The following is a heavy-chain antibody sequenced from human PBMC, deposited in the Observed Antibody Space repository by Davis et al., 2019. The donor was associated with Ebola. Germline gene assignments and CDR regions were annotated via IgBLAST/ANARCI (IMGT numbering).Heavy chain of an antibody. D-gene: IGHD2-15*01. CDR1: GYTFINYA. CDR2: INAGDGKI. CDR3: ARGEFGSRGRDY. V-gene: IGHV1-3*01. J-gene: IGHJ4*02. Sequence: AASVKVSCKASGYTFINYAIHWVRQAPGQRLEWMGWINAGDGKIIYSENFQGRLTMTRDTSTSTVYMELSSLRSEDTAVYYCARGEFGSRGRDYWGQGTLITVSS.